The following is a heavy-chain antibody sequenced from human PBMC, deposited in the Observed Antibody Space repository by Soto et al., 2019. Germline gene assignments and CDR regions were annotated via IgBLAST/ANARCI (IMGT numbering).Heavy chain of an antibody. Sequence: SLRLSCVGSGFTFGTYAMSWVRQAPGKGLEWVSSITGIDGRTYYADSVKGRFTISRDNPKNTLYLQMNNLRAEDTAMFYCAKDRXPYCSGGICYPPSWFDPWGQGTQVTVSS. CDR2: ITGIDGRT. J-gene: IGHJ5*02. V-gene: IGHV3-23*01. D-gene: IGHD2-15*01. CDR3: AKDRXPYCSGGICYPPSWFDP. CDR1: GFTFGTYA.